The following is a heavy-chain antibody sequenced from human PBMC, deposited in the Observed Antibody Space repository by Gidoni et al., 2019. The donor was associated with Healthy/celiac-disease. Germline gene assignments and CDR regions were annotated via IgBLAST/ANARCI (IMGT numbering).Heavy chain of an antibody. CDR1: GSSFTSYW. CDR2: IYPGDSDT. CDR3: ARHAPNPYYDRGFDP. D-gene: IGHD3-22*01. J-gene: IGHJ5*02. V-gene: IGHV5-51*01. Sequence: GASLKISCQGSGSSFTSYWIGWVRQMPGKGLEWMGIIYPGDSDTRYSPSFQGQVTISADKSISTAYLQWSSLKASDTAMYYWARHAPNPYYDRGFDPWGQGTLVTVSS.